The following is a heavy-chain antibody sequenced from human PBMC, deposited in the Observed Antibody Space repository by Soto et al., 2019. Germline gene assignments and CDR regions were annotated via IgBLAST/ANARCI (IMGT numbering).Heavy chain of an antibody. CDR1: GGSISTSNFY. Sequence: SETLSLTCTLSGGSISTSNFYWGWIRQPPGKGMEWIGSIYYGGNTYYNPSLKSRVTITVDTSKNLFSLEFNSVTAADTAVYYCVRRPRNADWGSFWYFDLWGRGTLVTVSS. CDR2: IYYGGNT. D-gene: IGHD3-16*01. CDR3: VRRPRNADWGSFWYFDL. V-gene: IGHV4-39*02. J-gene: IGHJ2*01.